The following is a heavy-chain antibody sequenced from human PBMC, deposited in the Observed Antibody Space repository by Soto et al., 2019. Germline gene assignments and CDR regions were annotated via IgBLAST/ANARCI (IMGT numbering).Heavy chain of an antibody. CDR2: INPNSGGT. CDR1: GYTFTGYY. CDR3: ARAQGIAAPWYWFDP. V-gene: IGHV1-2*04. Sequence: ASVKVSCKASGYTFTGYYMHWVRQAPGQGLEWMGWINPNSGGTNYAQKFQGWVTMTRDTSISTAYMELSRLRSDDTAVYYCARAQGIAAPWYWFDPWGQGTLVTVS. D-gene: IGHD6-13*01. J-gene: IGHJ5*02.